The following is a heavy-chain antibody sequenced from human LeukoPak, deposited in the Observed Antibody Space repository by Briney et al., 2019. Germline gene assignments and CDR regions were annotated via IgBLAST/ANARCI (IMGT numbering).Heavy chain of an antibody. D-gene: IGHD5-12*01. CDR1: GYTFTGYY. V-gene: IGHV1-2*02. Sequence: ASVKVSCKASGYTFTGYYMHWVRQAPGQGLEWMGWISPNSGGTNYAQKFQGRVTMTRDTSISTAHMELSRLRSDDTAVYYCARTSGGGYDIDYWGQGTLVTVSS. CDR2: ISPNSGGT. J-gene: IGHJ4*02. CDR3: ARTSGGGYDIDY.